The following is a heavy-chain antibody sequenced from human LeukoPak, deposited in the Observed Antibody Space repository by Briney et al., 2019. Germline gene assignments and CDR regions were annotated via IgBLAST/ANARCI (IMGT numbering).Heavy chain of an antibody. D-gene: IGHD5-18*01. CDR1: GFTFSSYA. CDR2: ISYDGSNK. V-gene: IGHV3-30-3*01. CDR3: ARDLWDTAPFGY. J-gene: IGHJ4*02. Sequence: GRSLRLSCAASGFTFSSYAMHWVRQAPGKGLEWVAVISYDGSNKYYADSVKDRFTISRDNSKNTLYLQMNSLRAEDTAVYYCARDLWDTAPFGYWGQGTLVTVSS.